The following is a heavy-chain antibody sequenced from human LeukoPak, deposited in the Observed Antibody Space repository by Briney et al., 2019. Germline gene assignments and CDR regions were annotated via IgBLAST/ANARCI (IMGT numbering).Heavy chain of an antibody. Sequence: GESLKISCKGSGYSFTNYWIAWVRQMPGKGLEWMGIIYPGHSDTRYSPSFQGQVTISADKSISTAYLQWSSLKASDTAMYYCARRSGSFQGDYNFDYWGQGSLVTVSS. D-gene: IGHD1-26*01. V-gene: IGHV5-51*01. CDR2: IYPGHSDT. CDR1: GYSFTNYW. J-gene: IGHJ4*02. CDR3: ARRSGSFQGDYNFDY.